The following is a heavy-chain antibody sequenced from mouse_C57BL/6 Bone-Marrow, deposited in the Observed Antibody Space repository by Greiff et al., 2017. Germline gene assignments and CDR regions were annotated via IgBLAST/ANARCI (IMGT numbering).Heavy chain of an antibody. J-gene: IGHJ2*01. CDR2: IDPETGGT. D-gene: IGHD1-1*01. Sequence: QVQLKQSGAELVRPGASVTLSCKASGYTFTDYEMHWVKQTPVHGLEWIGAIDPETGGTAYNQKFKGKAILTADKSSSTAYMELRSLTSEDSAVYYCITTVLDYWGQGTTLTVSS. CDR3: ITTVLDY. V-gene: IGHV1-15*01. CDR1: GYTFTDYE.